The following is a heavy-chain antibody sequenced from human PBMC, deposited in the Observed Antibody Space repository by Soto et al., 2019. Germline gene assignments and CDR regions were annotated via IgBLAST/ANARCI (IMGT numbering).Heavy chain of an antibody. V-gene: IGHV3-33*01. J-gene: IGHJ3*02. D-gene: IGHD3-10*01. Sequence: QVQLVESGGGVVQPGRSLRLSCAASGFTFSSYGMHWVRQAPGKGLEWVAVIWYDGSNKYYADSVKGRFTISRDNSKNTLYLQMNSLSAEDTAVYYCSRDLGSGKHFAFDIWGQGTMVTVSS. CDR2: IWYDGSNK. CDR3: SRDLGSGKHFAFDI. CDR1: GFTFSSYG.